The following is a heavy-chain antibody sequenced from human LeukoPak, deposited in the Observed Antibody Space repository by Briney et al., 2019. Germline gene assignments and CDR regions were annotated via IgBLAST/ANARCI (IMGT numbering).Heavy chain of an antibody. Sequence: GGSLRLSCVASGFTIDSFYMSWVRQGPGKGLEWVANIDEAGKDRYYADSVKGRFTISRDNTKNSVFLDMTSLRVEDTATYFCARASPGVVFNYFDYWGQGALVPVSS. V-gene: IGHV3-7*01. CDR2: IDEAGKDR. CDR1: GFTIDSFY. D-gene: IGHD2-15*01. CDR3: ARASPGVVFNYFDY. J-gene: IGHJ4*01.